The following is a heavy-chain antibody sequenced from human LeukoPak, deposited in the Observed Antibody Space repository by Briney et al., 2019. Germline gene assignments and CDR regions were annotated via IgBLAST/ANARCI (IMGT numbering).Heavy chain of an antibody. D-gene: IGHD6-13*01. J-gene: IGHJ5*02. CDR1: GFTFSSYYW. Sequence: GGSLRLSCAASGFTFSSYYWMHWVRQAPGKGLVWVSRIKSDEITTNYADSVKGRFTISRDNAKNTLYLQMNSLRAEDTALYHCARSAGYSSSWYGNWFDPWGQGTLVTVSS. CDR3: ARSAGYSSSWYGNWFDP. CDR2: IKSDEITT. V-gene: IGHV3-74*01.